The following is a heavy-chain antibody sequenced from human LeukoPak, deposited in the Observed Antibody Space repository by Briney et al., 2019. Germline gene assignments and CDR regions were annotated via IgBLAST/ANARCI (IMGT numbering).Heavy chain of an antibody. Sequence: GGSLRLSCAASGFTFSNAWMSWVRQAPGKGLEWVGRIKSKTDGGTTDYAAPVKGRFTISRDDSKNTLYLQMNSLKTEDTAVYYCTRGVVVPAATSYYYYYYMDVWGKGTTVTVSS. V-gene: IGHV3-15*01. J-gene: IGHJ6*03. CDR1: GFTFSNAW. CDR3: TRGVVVPAATSYYYYYYMDV. CDR2: IKSKTDGGTT. D-gene: IGHD2-2*01.